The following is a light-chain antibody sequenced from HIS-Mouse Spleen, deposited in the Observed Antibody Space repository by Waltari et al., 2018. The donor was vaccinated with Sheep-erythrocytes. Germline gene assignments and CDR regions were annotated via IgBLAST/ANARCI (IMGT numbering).Light chain of an antibody. CDR3: GTWDSSLSAV. CDR2: DNN. CDR1: SSNIGNNY. V-gene: IGLV1-51*01. J-gene: IGLJ2*01. Sequence: QSVLTQPPSVSAAPGQKVTISCSGSSSNIGNNYVSWYQQLPGTAPKFLIYDNNKRPSGIPDRFSCSKSGTSATLGITGLQTGDEADYYCGTWDSSLSAVFGGGTKLTVL.